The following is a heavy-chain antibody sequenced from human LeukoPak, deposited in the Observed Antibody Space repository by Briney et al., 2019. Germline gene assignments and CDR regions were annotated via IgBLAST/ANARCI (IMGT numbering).Heavy chain of an antibody. V-gene: IGHV4-4*07. CDR2: IYTSGST. CDR1: GGSISSYY. Sequence: SETLSLTCTVSGGSISSYYWSWIRQPAGKGLEWIGRIYTSGSTNYNPSLKSRVTISVDTSKNQFSLKLSSVTAADTAVYYCARRGYSSGLYYFDYWGQGTLVTVSS. D-gene: IGHD6-19*01. CDR3: ARRGYSSGLYYFDY. J-gene: IGHJ4*02.